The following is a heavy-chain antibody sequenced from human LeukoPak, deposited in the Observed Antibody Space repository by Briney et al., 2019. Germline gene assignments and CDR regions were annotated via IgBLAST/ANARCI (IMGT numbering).Heavy chain of an antibody. Sequence: GASVKVSCKASGYTFTSYGIIWVRQAPGQGLEWMGGIIPIFGTANYAQKFQGRVTITADKFTSTAYMELSSLRSEDTAVYYCARVYCSGGSCYSSRGHFDYWGQGTLVTVSS. CDR3: ARVYCSGGSCYSSRGHFDY. CDR2: IIPIFGTA. D-gene: IGHD2-15*01. V-gene: IGHV1-69*06. J-gene: IGHJ4*02. CDR1: GYTFTSYG.